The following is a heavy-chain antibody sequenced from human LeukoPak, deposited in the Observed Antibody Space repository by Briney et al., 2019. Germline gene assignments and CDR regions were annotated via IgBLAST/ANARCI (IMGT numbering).Heavy chain of an antibody. V-gene: IGHV4-61*02. Sequence: SETLSLTCTVSGGSISSGSYYWSWIRQPAGKGLEWIGRIYTSGSTNYNPSLKSRVTISVDTSKNQFSLKLSSVTAADTAVYYCAGMAGAEYFQHWGQGTLVTVSS. CDR3: AGMAGAEYFQH. J-gene: IGHJ1*01. CDR2: IYTSGST. D-gene: IGHD5-24*01. CDR1: GGSISSGSYY.